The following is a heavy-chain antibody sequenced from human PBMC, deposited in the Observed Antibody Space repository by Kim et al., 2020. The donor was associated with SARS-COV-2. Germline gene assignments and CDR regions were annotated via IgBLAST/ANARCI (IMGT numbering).Heavy chain of an antibody. J-gene: IGHJ5*02. CDR1: GFTFSHFA. V-gene: IGHV3-23*01. CDR3: ARGLVWLDP. Sequence: GSLRLSCSASGFTFSHFAMSWARQAPGKGPEWVSAISGNGDNTYYAESVKGRFTISRDNSRNTLSLQMNSLRVEDTAIYYCARGLVWLDPWGQGTQVTV. CDR2: ISGNGDNT.